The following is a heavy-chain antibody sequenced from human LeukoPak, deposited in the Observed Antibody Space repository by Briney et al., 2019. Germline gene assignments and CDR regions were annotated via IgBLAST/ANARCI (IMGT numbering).Heavy chain of an antibody. Sequence: GASVKVSCKASGYTFTSYYMHWVRQAPGQGLEWMGWINPNSGGTNYAQKFQGRVTMTRDTSISTAYMELSRLRSDDTAVYYCARAHCSSTSCYPDYWGQGTLVTVSS. CDR2: INPNSGGT. V-gene: IGHV1-2*02. D-gene: IGHD2-2*01. CDR3: ARAHCSSTSCYPDY. CDR1: GYTFTSYY. J-gene: IGHJ4*02.